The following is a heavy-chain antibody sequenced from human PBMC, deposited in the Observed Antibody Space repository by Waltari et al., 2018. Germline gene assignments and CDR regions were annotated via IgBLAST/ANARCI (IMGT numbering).Heavy chain of an antibody. Sequence: EEQMVESGGELVKPGGSLKVSCADSGFIFSDSAIHWGRQAPGKGLEWVGRIRTKTNNYATAYGASVKGRFTISRDDSRNVAYLQMNSLKTEDTALYYCARHDPLDYWGQGTLVTVSS. CDR2: IRTKTNNYAT. V-gene: IGHV3-73*01. CDR3: ARHDPLDY. CDR1: GFIFSDSA. J-gene: IGHJ4*02.